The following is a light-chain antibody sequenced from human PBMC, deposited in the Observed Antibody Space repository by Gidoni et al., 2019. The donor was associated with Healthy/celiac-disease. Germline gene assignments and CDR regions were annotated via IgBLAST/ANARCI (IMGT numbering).Light chain of an antibody. CDR3: QQNNSWPT. CDR1: QSVSSN. Sequence: EIVMTQSPATLSVSSGERATLSCRASQSVSSNLAWYQQKPGQAPRLLIYGASTRATGIPARFSGSGSGTEFTLTISSLQSEDFAVYYCQQNNSWPTFGGGTKVEIK. J-gene: IGKJ4*01. V-gene: IGKV3-15*01. CDR2: GAS.